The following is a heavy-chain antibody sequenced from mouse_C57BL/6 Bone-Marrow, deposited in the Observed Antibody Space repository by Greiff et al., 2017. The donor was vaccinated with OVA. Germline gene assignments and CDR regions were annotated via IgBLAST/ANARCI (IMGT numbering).Heavy chain of an antibody. CDR3: ARRVTTVVGFDY. CDR2: INPNNGGT. V-gene: IGHV1-18*01. Sequence: EVQLKESGPELVKPGASVKIPCKASGYTFTDYNMDWVKQSHGKSLEWIGDINPNNGGTIYNQKFQGKATLTVDKSSSTAYMELRSLTSEDTAVYYCARRVTTVVGFDYWGQGTTLTVSS. CDR1: GYTFTDYN. D-gene: IGHD1-1*01. J-gene: IGHJ2*01.